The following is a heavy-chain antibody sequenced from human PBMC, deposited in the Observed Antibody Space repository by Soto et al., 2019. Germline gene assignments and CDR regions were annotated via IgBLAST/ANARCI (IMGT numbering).Heavy chain of an antibody. Sequence: ASVKVSCKASGYTFTSYDINWVRQATGQGLEWMGWMNPNSGNTGYAQKFQGRVTMTRNTSISTAYMELSSLRSEDTAVYYCAITSHRLWRVDYWGQGTLVTVSS. CDR1: GYTFTSYD. CDR3: AITSHRLWRVDY. V-gene: IGHV1-8*01. J-gene: IGHJ4*02. CDR2: MNPNSGNT. D-gene: IGHD2-2*01.